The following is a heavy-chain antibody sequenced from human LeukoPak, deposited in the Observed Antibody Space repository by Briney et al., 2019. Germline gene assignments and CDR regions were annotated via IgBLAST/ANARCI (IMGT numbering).Heavy chain of an antibody. CDR3: ARDSESSGWYDY. D-gene: IGHD6-19*01. V-gene: IGHV3-43*02. CDR2: ISGDGGST. J-gene: IGHJ4*02. CDR1: GFMFHDYA. Sequence: GGSLRLSCAAPGFMFHDYAIHWVRQAPGKGLEWVSLISGDGGSTFYADSVKGRFTISRDNSKNSLYLQMNSLRSDDTALYYCARDSESSGWYDYWGQGTLVTVSS.